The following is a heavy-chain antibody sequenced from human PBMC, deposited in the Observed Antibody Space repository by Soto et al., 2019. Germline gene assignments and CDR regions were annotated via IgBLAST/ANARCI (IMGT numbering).Heavy chain of an antibody. CDR1: GYTFTSYD. CDR3: ARGIRKLCSSTSCPINNSYYYYYMDV. D-gene: IGHD2-2*01. CDR2: MNPNSGNT. V-gene: IGHV1-8*01. Sequence: QVQLVQSGAEVKKPGASVKVSCKASGYTFTSYDINWVRQATGQGLEWMGWMNPNSGNTGYAQKFQGRGTMTRNTSISTAYMELSSLRSEDTAVYYCARGIRKLCSSTSCPINNSYYYYYMDVWGKGTTVTVSS. J-gene: IGHJ6*03.